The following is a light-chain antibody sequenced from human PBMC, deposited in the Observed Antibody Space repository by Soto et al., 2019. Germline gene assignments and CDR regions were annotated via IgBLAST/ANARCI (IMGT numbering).Light chain of an antibody. CDR3: QQAYSTPRLT. CDR2: DTS. Sequence: DIQMTQSPSSLAASVGDRVTITCRASQSISSYLNWYQQRPGRAPKLLLFDTSKLQSGVPSRFSGSGSGTDFTLTISSLLPEDFATYHCQQAYSTPRLTFGQATRLE. J-gene: IGKJ5*01. V-gene: IGKV1-39*01. CDR1: QSISSY.